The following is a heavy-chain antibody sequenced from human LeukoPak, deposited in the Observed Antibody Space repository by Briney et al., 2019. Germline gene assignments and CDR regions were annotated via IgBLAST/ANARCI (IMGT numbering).Heavy chain of an antibody. CDR1: GFTFSSYS. D-gene: IGHD2-15*01. V-gene: IGHV3-48*04. CDR3: ARVRVGKRGSDYYYYYMDV. CDR2: ISSSSSII. J-gene: IGHJ6*03. Sequence: PGGSLRLSCAASGFTFSSYSMNWVRQAPGKGLEWVSYISSSSSIIYYADSVKGRFTISRDNAKNSLYLQMNSLRAEDTAVYYCARVRVGKRGSDYYYYYMDVWGKGTTVTISS.